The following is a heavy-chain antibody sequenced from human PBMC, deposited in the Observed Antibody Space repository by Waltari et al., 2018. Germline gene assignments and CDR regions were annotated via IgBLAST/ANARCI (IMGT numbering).Heavy chain of an antibody. CDR2: MNPNSGNT. Sequence: QVQLVQSGAEVKKPGASVKVSCKVSGYTLTELSMHWVRQAPGKGLEWMGWMNPNSGNTGYAQKFQGRVTITRNTSISTAYMELSSLRSEDTAVYYCARAEWEPSDDDAFDIWGQGTMVTVSS. CDR3: ARAEWEPSDDDAFDI. D-gene: IGHD1-26*01. J-gene: IGHJ3*02. CDR1: GYTLTELS. V-gene: IGHV1-8*03.